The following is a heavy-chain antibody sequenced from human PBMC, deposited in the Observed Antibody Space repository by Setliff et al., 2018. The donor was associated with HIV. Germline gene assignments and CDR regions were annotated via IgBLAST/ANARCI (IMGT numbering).Heavy chain of an antibody. D-gene: IGHD5-18*01. CDR1: GDSLRSTNSY. CDR3: ARVQRGRGYSHGHRYFDL. J-gene: IGHJ2*01. CDR2: IYYTGSA. V-gene: IGHV4-39*07. Sequence: SETLSLTCTVSGDSLRSTNSYWGWIRQPPGKALEWIGTIYYTGSAFYNPSLKSRVTMSVDTSKSQFSLGLTLVTAADTAIYYCARVQRGRGYSHGHRYFDLWGRGTLVTVSS.